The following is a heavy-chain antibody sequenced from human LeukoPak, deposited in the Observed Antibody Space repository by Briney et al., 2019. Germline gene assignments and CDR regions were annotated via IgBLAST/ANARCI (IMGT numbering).Heavy chain of an antibody. D-gene: IGHD3-22*01. CDR1: GGSFSGYY. V-gene: IGHV4-34*01. J-gene: IGHJ4*02. CDR2: INHSGST. CDR3: ARVPNYYYDSSGYYFDY. Sequence: SETLSLTCAVYGGSFSGYYWSWIRQPPGKGLEWIGEINHSGSTNYNPSLKSRVTISVDRSKNQFSLKLSSVTAADTAVYYCARVPNYYYDSSGYYFDYWGQGALVTVSP.